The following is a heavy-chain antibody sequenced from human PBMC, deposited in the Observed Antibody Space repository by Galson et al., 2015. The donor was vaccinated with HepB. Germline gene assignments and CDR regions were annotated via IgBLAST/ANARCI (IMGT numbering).Heavy chain of an antibody. CDR3: ARDNSDSLWDGSAYSPPGAFDV. J-gene: IGHJ3*01. Sequence: SLRLSCAASGFTFSSYSMNWVRQAPGKGLEWVSYISSSSSTIYYGDSVKGRFTISRDNAKNSLYLQMNSLRDEDTAVYYCARDNSDSLWDGSAYSPPGAFDVWGQGTMVTVSS. CDR1: GFTFSSYS. V-gene: IGHV3-48*02. CDR2: ISSSSSTI. D-gene: IGHD4/OR15-4a*01.